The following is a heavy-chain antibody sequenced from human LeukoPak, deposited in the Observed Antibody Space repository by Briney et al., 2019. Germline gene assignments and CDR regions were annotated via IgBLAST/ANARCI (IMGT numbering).Heavy chain of an antibody. Sequence: SVKVSCKASGGTFSSYAISWVRQAPGQGLEWMGGIIPIFGTANYAQKFQGRVTITTDESTSTAYMELSSLRSEDTAVYYCASGGYSRGWYYFDYWGQGTLVTVSS. V-gene: IGHV1-69*05. D-gene: IGHD6-19*01. CDR3: ASGGYSRGWYYFDY. CDR1: GGTFSSYA. J-gene: IGHJ4*02. CDR2: IIPIFGTA.